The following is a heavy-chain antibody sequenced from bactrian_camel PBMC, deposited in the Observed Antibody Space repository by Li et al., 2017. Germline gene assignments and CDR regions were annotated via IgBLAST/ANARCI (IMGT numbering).Heavy chain of an antibody. CDR1: VWRRGDYC. Sequence: HVQLVESGGGSVQAGGSLRLSCVASVWRRGDYCVGWFRQAPGQKREAVALVDSSSTTTYADPVKGRFTISRDNAKNTVYLQMNSLKPEDTAMYYCAADRSVCALVRTGHGGPDKHWGQGTQVTVS. V-gene: IGHV3S53*01. J-gene: IGHJ4*01. D-gene: IGHD7*01. CDR2: VDSSSTT. CDR3: AADRSVCALVRTGHGGPDKH.